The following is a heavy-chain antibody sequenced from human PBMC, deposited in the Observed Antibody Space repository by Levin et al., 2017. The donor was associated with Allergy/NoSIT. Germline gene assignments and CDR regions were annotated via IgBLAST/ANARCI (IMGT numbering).Heavy chain of an antibody. Sequence: RGESLKISCKVSGFDFSSHWINWVRQVPGKGLEWMGNIDPHDSYTNYSPSFRGHVTVSVDRSINTAYLQLSSLKASDTAIYYCARRRGTYGGYFDFWGQGSLIIVSS. CDR3: ARRRGTYGGYFDF. CDR1: GFDFSSHW. V-gene: IGHV5-10-1*01. D-gene: IGHD4-23*01. CDR2: IDPHDSYT. J-gene: IGHJ4*02.